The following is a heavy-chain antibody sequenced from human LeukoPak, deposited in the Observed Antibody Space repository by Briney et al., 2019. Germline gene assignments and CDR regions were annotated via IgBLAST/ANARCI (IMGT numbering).Heavy chain of an antibody. Sequence: SETQSLTCAVYGGSFSGYYWSWIRQPPGKGLEWIGEINHSGSTNYNPFLKSRVTISVDTSKNQFSLKLSSVTAADTAVYYCARGRGVFTMVRGVIASLTLSPWGQGTLVTVSS. CDR1: GGSFSGYY. CDR3: ARGRGVFTMVRGVIASLTLSP. D-gene: IGHD3-10*01. V-gene: IGHV4-34*01. J-gene: IGHJ5*02. CDR2: INHSGST.